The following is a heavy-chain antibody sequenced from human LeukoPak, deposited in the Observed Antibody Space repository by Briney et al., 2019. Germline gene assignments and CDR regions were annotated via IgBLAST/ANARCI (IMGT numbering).Heavy chain of an antibody. CDR1: GDSVSFNSDV. J-gene: IGHJ3*02. Sequence: SQTLSLTCAISGDSVSFNSDVWNWTRQPPSRGLEWLGRAYYRSKWLFDYAVSVKSRLTITPDTPKNQFSLQLRSVTPEDTAVCYCVRDANWGLDALDIWGQGTMVTVSS. CDR2: AYYRSKWLF. D-gene: IGHD7-27*01. V-gene: IGHV6-1*01. CDR3: VRDANWGLDALDI.